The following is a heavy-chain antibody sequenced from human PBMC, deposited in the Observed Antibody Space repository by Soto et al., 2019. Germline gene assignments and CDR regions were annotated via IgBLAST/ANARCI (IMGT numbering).Heavy chain of an antibody. CDR2: INTDGSVT. V-gene: IGHV3-23*01. CDR3: AKDDNYYDSSGQPYYFDY. J-gene: IGHJ4*01. Sequence: KGLVWVSRINTDGSVTTYADSVKGRFTISRDNSKNTLYLQMNSLRAEDTAVYYCAKDDNYYDSSGQPYYFDYWGHGTPVTVSS. D-gene: IGHD3-22*01.